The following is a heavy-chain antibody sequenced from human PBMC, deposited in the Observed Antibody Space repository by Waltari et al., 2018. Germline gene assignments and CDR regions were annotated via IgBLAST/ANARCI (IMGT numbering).Heavy chain of an antibody. CDR2: INAGNGNT. J-gene: IGHJ6*02. D-gene: IGHD2-15*01. V-gene: IGHV1-3*01. CDR1: GYTVTSYA. Sequence: QVQLVQSGAEVKKPGASVKVSCKASGYTVTSYAMHWVRQAPVQRLEWMGWINAGNGNTKYSQKFQGRVTITRDTSASTAYMELSSLRSEDTAVYYCAREGGYCSGGSCYPGDYGMDVWGQGTTVTVSS. CDR3: AREGGYCSGGSCYPGDYGMDV.